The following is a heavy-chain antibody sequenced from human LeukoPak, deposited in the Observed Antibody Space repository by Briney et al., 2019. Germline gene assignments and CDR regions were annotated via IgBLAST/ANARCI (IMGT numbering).Heavy chain of an antibody. Sequence: SQTLSLTCTVSGGSISSGGYYWSWIRQHPGKGLEWIGYIYYSGSTYYNPSLKSRVTISVDTSKNQFSLKLSSVTAADTAVYYCAREKVTGPPTAAYYYGMDVWGQGTTVTVSS. CDR2: IYYSGST. V-gene: IGHV4-31*03. CDR1: GGSISSGGYY. CDR3: AREKVTGPPTAAYYYGMDV. J-gene: IGHJ6*02. D-gene: IGHD2-21*02.